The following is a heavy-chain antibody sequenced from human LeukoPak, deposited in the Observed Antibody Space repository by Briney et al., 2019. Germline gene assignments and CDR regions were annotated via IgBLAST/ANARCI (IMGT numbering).Heavy chain of an antibody. CDR3: AKDSLWDGSGSYYLDY. V-gene: IGHV3-23*01. D-gene: IGHD3-10*01. CDR2: ISGSGGST. Sequence: GGSLRLSCAASGFTFSSYAMSWVRQAPGKGLEWVSAISGSGGSTYYADSVKGRFTISRDNSKNTLYLQMNSLRAEDTAVYYCAKDSLWDGSGSYYLDYWGQGTLVTVSS. CDR1: GFTFSSYA. J-gene: IGHJ4*02.